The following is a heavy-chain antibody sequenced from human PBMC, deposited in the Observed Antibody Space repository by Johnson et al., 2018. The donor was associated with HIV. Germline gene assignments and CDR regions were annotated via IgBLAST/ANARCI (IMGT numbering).Heavy chain of an antibody. CDR1: GFTFSSYA. J-gene: IGHJ3*02. V-gene: IGHV3-30-3*02. Sequence: QMQLVESGGGVVQPGRSLRLSCAASGFTFSSYAMHWVRQAPGKGLEWVAIISYDGSNKYYADSVKGRFTISRDNSKNTLYLQMNSLRAEDTAVYYCANDFWSGSGIWGQGTMVTVSS. CDR3: ANDFWSGSGI. D-gene: IGHD3-3*01. CDR2: ISYDGSNK.